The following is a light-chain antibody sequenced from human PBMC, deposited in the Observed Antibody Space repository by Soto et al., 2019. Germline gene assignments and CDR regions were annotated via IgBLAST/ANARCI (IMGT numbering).Light chain of an antibody. CDR3: VLYMGSGIQV. V-gene: IGLV8-61*01. CDR1: SGSVSTSYY. CDR2: STN. J-gene: IGLJ2*01. Sequence: QTVVTQEPSFSVSPGGTVTLTCGLSSGSVSTSYYPSWYQQTPGQAPRTLIYSTNTRSSGVPDRFSGSILGNKAALTITWAQADDESDYYCVLYMGSGIQVFGGGTKLTVL.